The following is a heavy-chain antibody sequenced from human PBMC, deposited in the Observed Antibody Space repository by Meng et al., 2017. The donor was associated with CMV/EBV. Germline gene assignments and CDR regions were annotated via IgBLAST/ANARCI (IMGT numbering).Heavy chain of an antibody. CDR3: ASGGLGLGYCSSTSCSYYYGMDV. D-gene: IGHD2-2*01. Sequence: SVKVSCKASGGTFSSYAISWVRQAPGQGLERMGGIIPILGIANYAQKFQGRVTITADKSMSTAYMELSSLRSEDTAVYYCASGGLGLGYCSSTSCSYYYGMDVWGQGTTVTVSS. V-gene: IGHV1-69*10. J-gene: IGHJ6*02. CDR2: IIPILGIA. CDR1: GGTFSSYA.